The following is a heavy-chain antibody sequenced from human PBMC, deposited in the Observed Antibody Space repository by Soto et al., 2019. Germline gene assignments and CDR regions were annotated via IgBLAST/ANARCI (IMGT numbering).Heavy chain of an antibody. Sequence: QVQLVQSGAEVKKPGSSVKVSCKASGGTFSSYTISWVRQAPGQGLEWMGRIIPILGIANYAQKFQGRVTITADKSTSRAYMELSSMRYEDTAVYYCASGIVVVVAATQYYYYGMDVWGQGTTVTVSS. D-gene: IGHD2-15*01. CDR1: GGTFSSYT. V-gene: IGHV1-69*02. J-gene: IGHJ6*02. CDR2: IIPILGIA. CDR3: ASGIVVVVAATQYYYYGMDV.